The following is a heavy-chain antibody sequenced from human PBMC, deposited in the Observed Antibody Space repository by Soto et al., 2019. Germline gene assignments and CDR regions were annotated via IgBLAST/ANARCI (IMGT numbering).Heavy chain of an antibody. CDR1: GGSISSYY. V-gene: IGHV4-4*07. J-gene: IGHJ6*02. Sequence: SETLSLTCTVSGGSISSYYWSWIRQPAGKGLEWIGRIYTSGSTNHNPSLKSRVTMSVDTSKNQFSLKLSSVTAADTAVYYCARGPHIAVTGYYYYGMDVWGQGTTVTVSS. D-gene: IGHD6-19*01. CDR3: ARGPHIAVTGYYYYGMDV. CDR2: IYTSGST.